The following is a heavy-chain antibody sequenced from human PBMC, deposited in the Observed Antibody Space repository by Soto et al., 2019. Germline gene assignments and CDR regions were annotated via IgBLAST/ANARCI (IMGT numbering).Heavy chain of an antibody. V-gene: IGHV3-21*01. D-gene: IGHD3-22*01. J-gene: IGHJ4*02. CDR2: ISSSSSYI. Sequence: EVQLVESGGGLVKPGGSLRLSCVASGFTFSSYSMNWVRQAPGKGLECVSSISSSSSYIYYADSVKGRFTISRDNAKNSLYLQMNSLRAEDTAVYYCARSPDSSGYSDYWGQGTLVTVSS. CDR3: ARSPDSSGYSDY. CDR1: GFTFSSYS.